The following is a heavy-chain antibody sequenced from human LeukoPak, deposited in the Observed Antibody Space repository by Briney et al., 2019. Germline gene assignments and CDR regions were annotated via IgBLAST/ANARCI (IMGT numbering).Heavy chain of an antibody. CDR1: GYTFTGYY. J-gene: IGHJ4*02. D-gene: IGHD2-2*01. CDR2: INPNSGGT. Sequence: ASVKVSCKASGYTFTGYYMHWVRQAPGQGLEWMGWINPNSGGTNYTQKFQGRVTMTRDTSISTAYMELSRLRSDDTAVYYCARGGGDVVPAATTFDYWGQGTLVT. V-gene: IGHV1-2*02. CDR3: ARGGGDVVPAATTFDY.